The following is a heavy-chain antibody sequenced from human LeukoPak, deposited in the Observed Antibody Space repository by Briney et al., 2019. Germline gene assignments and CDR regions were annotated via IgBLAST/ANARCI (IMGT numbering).Heavy chain of an antibody. D-gene: IGHD1-14*01. J-gene: IGHJ4*02. CDR3: ADYRKPQGLDY. Sequence: GGSLRLSCEVSEFPFSVYAMAWVRQAPGQGLEWVSAIDASGSDTYFTDSVKGRFTISRDNSKNTVYLQMNSLRVEDTAVYYCADYRKPQGLDYWGQGTLVTVSS. CDR2: IDASGSDT. V-gene: IGHV3-23*01. CDR1: EFPFSVYA.